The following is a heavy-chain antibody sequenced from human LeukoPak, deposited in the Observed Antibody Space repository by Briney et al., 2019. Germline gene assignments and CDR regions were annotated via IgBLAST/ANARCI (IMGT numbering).Heavy chain of an antibody. CDR2: ISGSGDTT. D-gene: IGHD6-13*01. CDR3: AKLGPGSWYVDY. Sequence: GGSLRLSCAASGFTFSRYAMSWVRQAPGKGLEWVSAISGSGDTTYFADSVKGRFTISRDNSENTLYLQMNSLRAEDTAVYYCAKLGPGSWYVDYWGQGTLVTVSS. J-gene: IGHJ4*02. V-gene: IGHV3-23*01. CDR1: GFTFSRYA.